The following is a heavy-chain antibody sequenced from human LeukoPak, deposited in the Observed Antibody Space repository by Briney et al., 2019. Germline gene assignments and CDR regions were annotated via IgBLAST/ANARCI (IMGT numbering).Heavy chain of an antibody. CDR2: INVDGSST. CDR1: GFTFSTYW. CDR3: VRDYDGFEY. V-gene: IGHV3-74*01. Sequence: GGSLRLSCAVSGFTFSTYWMHWVRHVPGKGLAWVSRINVDGSSTRYADSVKGRFTISRDNAKNTLYLQMNSLRAEDTALYYCVRDYDGFEYWGQGTLVTVSP. D-gene: IGHD3-22*01. J-gene: IGHJ4*02.